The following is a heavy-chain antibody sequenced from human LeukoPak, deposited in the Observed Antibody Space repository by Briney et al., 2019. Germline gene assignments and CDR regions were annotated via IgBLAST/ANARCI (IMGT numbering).Heavy chain of an antibody. CDR3: ARDYYDSSGYYYGNYYYYYMDV. CDR2: IYTSGST. D-gene: IGHD3-22*01. CDR1: GGSISSYY. Sequence: SETLSLTCTVSGGSISSYYWSWIRQPAGKGLEWIGRIYTSGSTNYNPSLKSRVTMSVDTSKNQFSLKLSSVTAADTAVYYCARDYYDSSGYYYGNYYYYYMDVWGKGTTVTVSS. V-gene: IGHV4-4*07. J-gene: IGHJ6*03.